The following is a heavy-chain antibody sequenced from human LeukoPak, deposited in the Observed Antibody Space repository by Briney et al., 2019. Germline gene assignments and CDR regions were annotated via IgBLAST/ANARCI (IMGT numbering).Heavy chain of an antibody. CDR1: GGSISSGSYY. V-gene: IGHV4-61*02. D-gene: IGHD2-2*01. CDR2: IYTSGST. CDR3: AREPLDIVVVPAATRGAFDI. Sequence: PSETLSLTCTVSGGSISSGSYYWSWIRQPAGKGLEWIGRIYTSGSTNYNPSLKSRVTISVDTSKNQFSLKLSSVTAADTAVYYCAREPLDIVVVPAATRGAFDIWGQGTMVTVSS. J-gene: IGHJ3*02.